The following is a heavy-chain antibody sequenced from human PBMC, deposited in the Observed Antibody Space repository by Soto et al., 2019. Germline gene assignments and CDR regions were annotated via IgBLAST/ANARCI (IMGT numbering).Heavy chain of an antibody. V-gene: IGHV1-69*08. J-gene: IGHJ6*02. Sequence: QVQLVQSGAEVKKPGSSVKVSCKASGGTFSSYTISWVRQAPGQGLEWMGRIIPILGIANYAQKFQGRVTITADKSTSTAYMELSSLRSEDTAVYYCARDLGYDILTGYYKPQHWGMDVWGQGTTVTVSS. CDR3: ARDLGYDILTGYYKPQHWGMDV. CDR2: IIPILGIA. D-gene: IGHD3-9*01. CDR1: GGTFSSYT.